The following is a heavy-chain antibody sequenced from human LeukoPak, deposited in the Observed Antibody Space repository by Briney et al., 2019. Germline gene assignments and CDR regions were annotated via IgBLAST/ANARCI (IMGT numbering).Heavy chain of an antibody. D-gene: IGHD6-13*01. V-gene: IGHV4-34*01. CDR2: INHSGST. CDR1: GGSFSGYY. J-gene: IGHJ3*02. Sequence: PSETLSLTCAVYGGSFSGYYWSWIRQPPGKGLEWIGEINHSGSTNYNPSLKSRVTISVDTSKNQFSLKLSSVTAADTAVYYCARGAWAWQQLVHDAFDIWGQGTMVTASS. CDR3: ARGAWAWQQLVHDAFDI.